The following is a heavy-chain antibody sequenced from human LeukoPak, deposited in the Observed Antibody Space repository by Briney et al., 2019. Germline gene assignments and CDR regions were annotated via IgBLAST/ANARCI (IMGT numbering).Heavy chain of an antibody. J-gene: IGHJ4*02. CDR2: INHSGST. CDR3: ARDGSGSYYRFDY. D-gene: IGHD3-10*01. CDR1: GGSFSGYY. Sequence: SETLSLTCAVYGGSFSGYYWSWIRQPPGKGLEWIGEINHSGSTNYNPSLKSRVTISVDTSKNQFSLKLSSVTAADTAVYYCARDGSGSYYRFDYWGQGTLVTVSS. V-gene: IGHV4-34*01.